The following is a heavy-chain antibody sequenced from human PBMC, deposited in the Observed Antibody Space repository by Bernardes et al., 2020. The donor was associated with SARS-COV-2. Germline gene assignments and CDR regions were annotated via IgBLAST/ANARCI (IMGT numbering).Heavy chain of an antibody. J-gene: IGHJ5*02. V-gene: IGHV3-7*03. D-gene: IGHD1-1*01. CDR2: LGQDGTVR. CDR3: ARQDHNAGRGFDP. CDR1: GFSFSSYW. Sequence: SLRLSCAASGFSFSSYWMTWVRQAPGKGLEWVANLGQDGTVRNYVDSVRGRFTISRDNANNSMYLQMNSLRAEDTARYYCARQDHNAGRGFDPWGQGTLVTVST.